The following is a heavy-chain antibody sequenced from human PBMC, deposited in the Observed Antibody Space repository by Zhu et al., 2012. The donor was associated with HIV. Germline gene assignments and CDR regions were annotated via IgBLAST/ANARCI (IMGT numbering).Heavy chain of an antibody. J-gene: IGHJ6*02. D-gene: IGHD2-2*01. V-gene: IGHV4-59*11. Sequence: QVQLQESGPGLVKPSETLSLTCTVSGGSISSHYWSWIRQPPRGRDWSGLGISITVGAPTTIPSLKGRVTISVDTSKNQFSLRLSSVIAADTAVYYCARGRGGLVVGSSCHVRSLVSTTYYYGIGRLGAKGPTVTVS. CDR3: ARGRGGLVVGSSCHVRSLVSTTYYYGIGR. CDR1: GGSISSHY. CDR2: SITVGAP.